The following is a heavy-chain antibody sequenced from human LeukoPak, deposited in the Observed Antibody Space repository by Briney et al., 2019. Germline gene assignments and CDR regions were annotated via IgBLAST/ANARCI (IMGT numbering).Heavy chain of an antibody. D-gene: IGHD5-24*01. Sequence: SETLSLTCTVSGGSISSSSYYWGWIRQPPGKGLEWIGSIYYSGSTYYNPSLKSRVTISVDTSKNQFSLKLSSVTAADTAVYYCARDGRHGYTGRGWFDPWGQGTLVTVSS. CDR3: ARDGRHGYTGRGWFDP. V-gene: IGHV4-39*07. J-gene: IGHJ5*02. CDR2: IYYSGST. CDR1: GGSISSSSYY.